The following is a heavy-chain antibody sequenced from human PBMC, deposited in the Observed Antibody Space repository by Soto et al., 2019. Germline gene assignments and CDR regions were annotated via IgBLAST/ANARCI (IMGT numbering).Heavy chain of an antibody. CDR1: GGSFSGYY. D-gene: IGHD1-1*01. Sequence: SETLSLTCAVYGGSFSGYYWSWIRQPPGKGLEWIGNIYYSGSTYYNPSLRGRVTILADMSKNQFSLKLSYVTATDTAAYYCARSTKQLFDYWGQGTPVTVSS. J-gene: IGHJ4*02. CDR3: ARSTKQLFDY. V-gene: IGHV4-30-4*08. CDR2: IYYSGST.